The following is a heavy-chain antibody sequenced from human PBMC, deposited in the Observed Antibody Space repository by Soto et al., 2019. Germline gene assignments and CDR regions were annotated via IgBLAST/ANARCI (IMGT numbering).Heavy chain of an antibody. V-gene: IGHV3-23*01. J-gene: IGHJ6*02. D-gene: IGHD6-13*01. CDR2: TSGSGGST. CDR1: GFTFSSYA. CDR3: AKRKGSSWHGMDV. Sequence: EVQLLESGGGLVQPGGSRRLSCAASGFTFSSYAMSWVRQAPGKGLEWVSGTSGSGGSTYYADSVKGRFTISRDNSKNTLYLQMNSLRAEDTAVYYCAKRKGSSWHGMDVWGQGTTVTVS.